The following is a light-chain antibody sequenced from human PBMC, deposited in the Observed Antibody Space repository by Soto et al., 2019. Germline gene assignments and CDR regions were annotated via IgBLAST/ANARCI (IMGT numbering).Light chain of an antibody. J-gene: IGKJ4*01. V-gene: IGKV1D-12*01. CDR1: QIITTW. CDR3: QQADSFPLT. Sequence: DIQMTQSPSSVSASVGDRVTITCRASQIITTWLAWYQQKPGKAPNLLIYAASSLQSGVPSRFSGSGSGTDFTLTISSLQPEDFATYYCQQADSFPLTFGGGTKVEIK. CDR2: AAS.